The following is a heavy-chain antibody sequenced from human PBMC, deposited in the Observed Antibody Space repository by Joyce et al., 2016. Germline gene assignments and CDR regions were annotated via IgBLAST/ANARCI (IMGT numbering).Heavy chain of an antibody. J-gene: IGHJ6*03. D-gene: IGHD5-24*01. CDR3: ASGDGDDSLDYLDV. CDR2: IYYNGIA. CDR1: GGSISSGGYY. V-gene: IGHV4-31*03. Sequence: QVQLQESGPGLVRPSQTLSLTCTVSGGSISSGGYYWTWIRQHPGKGLEWIGYIYYNGIAFYSPSLKSRLTISLDTSKNHFSQKLSAVTAADTAVYYCASGDGDDSLDYLDVWGKGTTVTVSS.